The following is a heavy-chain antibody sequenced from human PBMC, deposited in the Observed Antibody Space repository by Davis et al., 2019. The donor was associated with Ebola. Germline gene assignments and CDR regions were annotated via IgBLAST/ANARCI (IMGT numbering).Heavy chain of an antibody. Sequence: ESLKISCAASGFTFSNYWMVWVRQPPGKGLEWVAKIKEDGSEKLEVDSVKGRFTISRDNAKDSLYLQMNSLRAEDTAVYYCARESRNMDVWGQGTTVTVSS. J-gene: IGHJ6*02. CDR3: ARESRNMDV. CDR1: GFTFSNYW. CDR2: IKEDGSEK. V-gene: IGHV3-7*03.